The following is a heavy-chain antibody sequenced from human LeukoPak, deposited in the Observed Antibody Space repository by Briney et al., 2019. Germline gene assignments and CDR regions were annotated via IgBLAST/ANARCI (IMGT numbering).Heavy chain of an antibody. J-gene: IGHJ6*03. V-gene: IGHV3-11*04. CDR1: GFTFSNFA. CDR2: ISSSGSTI. Sequence: PGGSLRLSCAASGFTFSNFAMSWVRQAPGKGLEWVSYISSSGSTIYYADSVKGRFTISRDNAKNSLYPQMNSLRAEDTAVYYCAREFYYYYMDVWGKGTTVTVSS. CDR3: AREFYYYYMDV.